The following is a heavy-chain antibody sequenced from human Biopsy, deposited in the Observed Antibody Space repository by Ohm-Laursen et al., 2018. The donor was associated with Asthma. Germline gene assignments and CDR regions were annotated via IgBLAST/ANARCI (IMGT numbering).Heavy chain of an antibody. CDR2: INSVFGTT. CDR3: AGNAGSCISRTCYSLDF. Sequence: GASVKVSCKSLGGTFNTYVIGWGRQAPGQGLEGMGGINSVFGTTTYPQKFQDRVTITADDSTSTAYMELSRLRSEDTAVYYCAGNAGSCISRTCYSLDFWGQGTLVTVSS. J-gene: IGHJ4*02. CDR1: GGTFNTYV. V-gene: IGHV1-69*13. D-gene: IGHD2-2*01.